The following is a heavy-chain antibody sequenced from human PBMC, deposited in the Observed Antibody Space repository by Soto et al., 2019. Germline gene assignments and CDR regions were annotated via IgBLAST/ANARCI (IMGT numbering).Heavy chain of an antibody. D-gene: IGHD3-16*01. CDR2: IDPSDSYT. CDR1: GYSFTSYW. Sequence: GESLKISCKGSGYSFTSYWISWVRQMPGKGLEWMGRIDPSDSYTNYSPSFQGHVTISADKSISTAYLQWSSLKASDTAMYYCARRFGDYYYYYGMDVWGQGTTVTVSS. J-gene: IGHJ6*02. V-gene: IGHV5-10-1*01. CDR3: ARRFGDYYYYYGMDV.